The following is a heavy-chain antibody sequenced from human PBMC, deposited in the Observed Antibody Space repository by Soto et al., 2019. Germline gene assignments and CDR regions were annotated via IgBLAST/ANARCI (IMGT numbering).Heavy chain of an antibody. D-gene: IGHD1-20*01. CDR3: AASQKGYNWNYFDH. J-gene: IGHJ4*02. Sequence: SETLSLTCAVTGASISGSYYYWAWLRQSPGKGPEWIGSVFYTGFTSYNPSLESRVSVSVDTSKSQFSLKLSAVTAADTAVYYCAASQKGYNWNYFDHWGQGALVTVSS. V-gene: IGHV4-39*01. CDR1: GASISGSYYY. CDR2: VFYTGFT.